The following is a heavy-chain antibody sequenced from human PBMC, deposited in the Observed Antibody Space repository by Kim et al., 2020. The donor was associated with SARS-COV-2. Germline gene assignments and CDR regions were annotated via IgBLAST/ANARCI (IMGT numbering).Heavy chain of an antibody. CDR2: ISGSGGST. J-gene: IGHJ6*02. Sequence: GGSLRLSCAASGVTFSSYAMSWVRQAPGKGLEWVSGISGSGGSTYYADSVKGRFTISRDNSENTLYLQMNSLRGEDTAVYYCAKEYGSGSYSSYYAMDVWGQGTTVTVSS. CDR3: AKEYGSGSYSSYYAMDV. D-gene: IGHD3-10*01. CDR1: GVTFSSYA. V-gene: IGHV3-23*01.